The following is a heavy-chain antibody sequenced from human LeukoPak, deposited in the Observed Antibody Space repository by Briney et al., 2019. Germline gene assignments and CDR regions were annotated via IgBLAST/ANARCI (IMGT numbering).Heavy chain of an antibody. D-gene: IGHD3-3*01. CDR1: GGTFSSYA. CDR2: IIPIFGTA. CDR3: AKVTISGVVTSGWFDP. Sequence: SVKVSCKASGGTFSSYAISWVRQAPGQGLEWMGGIIPIFGTANYAQKFQGRVTITADESTSTAYMELSSLRSEDTAVYYCAKVTISGVVTSGWFDPWGQGTLVTVSS. J-gene: IGHJ5*02. V-gene: IGHV1-69*13.